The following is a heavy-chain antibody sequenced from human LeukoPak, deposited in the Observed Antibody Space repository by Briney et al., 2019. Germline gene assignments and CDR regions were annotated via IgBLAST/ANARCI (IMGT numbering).Heavy chain of an antibody. J-gene: IGHJ6*03. D-gene: IGHD7-27*01. CDR1: GFTFDDYA. Sequence: GGSLRLSCAASGFTFDDYAMHWVRQAPGKGLEWVSGISWNSGSIGYADSVKGRFTISRDNAKNSLYLQMNSLRAEDMALYYCAKDMGSTWGYMDVWGKGTTVTVSS. V-gene: IGHV3-9*03. CDR3: AKDMGSTWGYMDV. CDR2: ISWNSGSI.